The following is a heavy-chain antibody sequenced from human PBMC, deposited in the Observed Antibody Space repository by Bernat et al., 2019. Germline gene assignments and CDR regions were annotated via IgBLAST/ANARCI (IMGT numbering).Heavy chain of an antibody. CDR3: TRLEDGYNFLVN. D-gene: IGHD5-24*01. CDR1: GFTFSGSV. Sequence: EVQLVESGGGLVQPGGSLKLSCVASGFTFSGSVMHWVRQASGKGLEWVGRIRSKANNYATIYAASVKGRFTISRDDSKNTAYLQMNSLKAEDTAVYYCTRLEDGYNFLVNWGQGTLVTVSS. V-gene: IGHV3-73*01. CDR2: IRSKANNYAT. J-gene: IGHJ1*01.